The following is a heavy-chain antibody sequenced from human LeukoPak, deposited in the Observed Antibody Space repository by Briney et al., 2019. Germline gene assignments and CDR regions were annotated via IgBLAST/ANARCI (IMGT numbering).Heavy chain of an antibody. D-gene: IGHD3-3*01. CDR1: GFTFSSYS. CDR2: ISSSSSYM. J-gene: IGHJ4*02. Sequence: GGSLRLSCAASGFTFSSYSMNWVRQAPGKGLEWVSSISSSSSYMYYADSVKGRFTISRDNAKNSLYLQMNSLRAEDTAVYYCARDLYDFWSGSFDYWGQGTLVTVSS. CDR3: ARDLYDFWSGSFDY. V-gene: IGHV3-21*01.